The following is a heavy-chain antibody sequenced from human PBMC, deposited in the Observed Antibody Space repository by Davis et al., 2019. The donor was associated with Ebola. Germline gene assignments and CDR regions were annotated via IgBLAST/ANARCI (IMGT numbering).Heavy chain of an antibody. CDR1: GFTVSSTY. J-gene: IGHJ6*02. V-gene: IGHV3-66*01. Sequence: GGSLRLSCAASGFTVSSTYMSCVRQVPGKGLEWVSVIYSGGSTFYADSVRGRCTISRDISKNTLYLQMNSLRAEDTAVYYCARAPEYCAAGLCYLHYGMDVWGQGTTVTVSS. CDR3: ARAPEYCAAGLCYLHYGMDV. D-gene: IGHD2-8*02. CDR2: IYSGGST.